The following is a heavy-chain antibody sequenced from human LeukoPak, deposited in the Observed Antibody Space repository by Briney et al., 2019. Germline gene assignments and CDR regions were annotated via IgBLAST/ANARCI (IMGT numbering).Heavy chain of an antibody. V-gene: IGHV3-23*01. Sequence: GGSLRLSCAAFGFTFSNYAISWVRQAPGKGLEWVSAISGSGGNTYYADSVRGRFTISRDNSRNTLHLQMNRLRAEDTALYYCAKPYGTDCGGDCYFDYWGQGTLVSVPS. J-gene: IGHJ4*02. CDR2: ISGSGGNT. D-gene: IGHD2-21*02. CDR3: AKPYGTDCGGDCYFDY. CDR1: GFTFSNYA.